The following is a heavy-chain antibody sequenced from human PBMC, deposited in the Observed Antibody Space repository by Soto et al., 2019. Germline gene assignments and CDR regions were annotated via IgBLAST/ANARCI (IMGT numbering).Heavy chain of an antibody. J-gene: IGHJ3*02. Sequence: ASVKVSCKASGYTFTSYGISWVRQAPGQGLEWMGWISAYNGNTNYAQKLQGRVTMTTDTSTTTAYMELRSLRSDDTAVYYCATRIAAGGGGAFDIWGQGTMVTVSS. CDR3: ATRIAAGGGGAFDI. CDR1: GYTFTSYG. CDR2: ISAYNGNT. D-gene: IGHD6-25*01. V-gene: IGHV1-18*01.